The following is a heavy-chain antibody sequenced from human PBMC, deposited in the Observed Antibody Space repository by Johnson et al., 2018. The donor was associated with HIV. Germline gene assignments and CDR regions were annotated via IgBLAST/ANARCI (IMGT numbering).Heavy chain of an antibody. V-gene: IGHV3-20*04. Sequence: VQLVESGGGLVKPGESLRLSCAASGFSFSTYGMHWVRQAPGKGLEWVSGINWNGASTGYAASVKGRFTISRDNAEDSLYLQMNSLRAEDTAVYYCAKDRVDGRYCGGDCPDAFDIWGQGTMVTVSS. CDR3: AKDRVDGRYCGGDCPDAFDI. CDR2: INWNGAST. J-gene: IGHJ3*02. D-gene: IGHD2-21*02. CDR1: GFSFSTYG.